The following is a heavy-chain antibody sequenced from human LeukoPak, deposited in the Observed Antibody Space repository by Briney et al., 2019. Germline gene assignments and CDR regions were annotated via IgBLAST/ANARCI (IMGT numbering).Heavy chain of an antibody. CDR3: AREGAAAGISENYYFDY. CDR1: EYTFTGYY. Sequence: ASVKVSCKASEYTFTGYYIHWVRQAPGQGLEWMGWIDPNTGDSNYVQKFQGRVTMTRDTSISTAYMELSRLRSDDTAVYYCAREGAAAGISENYYFDYWGQGTLVTVSS. CDR2: IDPNTGDS. J-gene: IGHJ4*02. D-gene: IGHD6-13*01. V-gene: IGHV1-2*02.